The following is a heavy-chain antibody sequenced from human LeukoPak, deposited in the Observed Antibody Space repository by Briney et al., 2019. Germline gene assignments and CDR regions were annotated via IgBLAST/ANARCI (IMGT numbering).Heavy chain of an antibody. CDR1: GGSISSGGYY. V-gene: IGHV4-30-2*02. CDR3: ARSGDYYYYGMDV. D-gene: IGHD7-27*01. Sequence: SQTLSLTCTVSGGSISSGGYYWSWIRQPPGKGLEWIGYIYHSGSTYYNPSLKSRVTISVDTSKNQFSLKLSSVTAADTAVYYCARSGDYYYYGMDVWGQGTTVTVSS. CDR2: IYHSGST. J-gene: IGHJ6*02.